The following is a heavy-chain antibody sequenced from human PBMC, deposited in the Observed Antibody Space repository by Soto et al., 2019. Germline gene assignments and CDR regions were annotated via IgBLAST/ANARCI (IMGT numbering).Heavy chain of an antibody. Sequence: PGESLKISCKGSGYSFTSYWIGWVRQMPGKGLEWMGIIYPGDSDTRYSPSFQGQVTISADKSISTAYLQWSSLKASDTAMYYCARFDYDSWRGYQNYGMDVWGQGTTVTVSS. CDR2: IYPGDSDT. CDR3: ARFDYDSWRGYQNYGMDV. CDR1: GYSFTSYW. J-gene: IGHJ6*02. V-gene: IGHV5-51*01. D-gene: IGHD3-3*01.